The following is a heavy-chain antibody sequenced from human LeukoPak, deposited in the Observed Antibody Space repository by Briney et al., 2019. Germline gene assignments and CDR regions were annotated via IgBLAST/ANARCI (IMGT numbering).Heavy chain of an antibody. CDR1: GGSISSGGYY. CDR3: ARRRVNSPIDS. Sequence: SETLSLTCTVSGGSISSGGYYWSWIRQHPGKGLEWIGYIYYSGSTNYNSSLKSRVTISVDTSKNQFSLKLSSVTAADTAVYYCARRRVNSPIDSWGQGTLVTVSS. J-gene: IGHJ4*02. V-gene: IGHV4-31*03. D-gene: IGHD4-23*01. CDR2: IYYSGST.